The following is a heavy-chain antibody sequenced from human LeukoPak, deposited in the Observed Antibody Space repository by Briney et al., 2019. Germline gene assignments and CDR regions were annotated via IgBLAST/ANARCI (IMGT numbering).Heavy chain of an antibody. V-gene: IGHV4-61*01. CDR3: ARGWPHDYDILTGPRDYFDY. CDR2: IYYSGST. J-gene: IGHJ4*02. D-gene: IGHD3-9*01. Sequence: PSETLSLTCTVSGGSVSSSSYYWSWIRQPPGEGLEWNGYIYYSGSTNYNPSLRSRVTISVDTSKNQFSLMLNSVTAADTAVYYCARGWPHDYDILTGPRDYFDYWGQGTLVTVSS. CDR1: GGSVSSSSYY.